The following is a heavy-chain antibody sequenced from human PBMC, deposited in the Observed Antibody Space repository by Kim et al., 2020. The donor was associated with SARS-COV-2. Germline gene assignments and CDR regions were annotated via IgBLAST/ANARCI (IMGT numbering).Heavy chain of an antibody. D-gene: IGHD3-16*02. J-gene: IGHJ4*02. CDR2: IYYSGST. CDR1: GGSISSGGYY. V-gene: IGHV4-31*03. Sequence: SETLSLTCTVSGGSISSGGYYWSWIRQHPGKGLEWIGYIYYSGSTYCNPSLKSRVTISVDTSKNQFSLKLSSVTAADTAVYYCARATMITFGGVIDHFDYWGQGTLVTVSS. CDR3: ARATMITFGGVIDHFDY.